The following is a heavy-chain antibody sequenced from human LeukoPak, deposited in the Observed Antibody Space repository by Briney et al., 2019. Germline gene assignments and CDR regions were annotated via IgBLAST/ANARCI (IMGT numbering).Heavy chain of an antibody. V-gene: IGHV4-39*07. Sequence: KPSETLSLTCTVSGGSISSSSYYWGWIRQPPGKGLEWIGSIYYSGSTYYNPSLKSRVTISVGTSKNQFSLKLSSVTAADTAVYYCARDLTMVRGAEGPIWGQGTMVTVSS. CDR3: ARDLTMVRGAEGPI. CDR1: GGSISSSSYY. J-gene: IGHJ3*02. CDR2: IYYSGST. D-gene: IGHD3-10*01.